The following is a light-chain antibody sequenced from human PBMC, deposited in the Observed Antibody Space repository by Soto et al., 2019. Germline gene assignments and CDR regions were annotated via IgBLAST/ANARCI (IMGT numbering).Light chain of an antibody. Sequence: EMVMTQSPATLSVSPGERATLSCRASQNLSRNLAWYQQQPGQAPRLLIYGASTRATGIPASFSGSGSWTDFTLTISSLQSEYVADYYCQQYDNWPHTFGQGTKLEIK. V-gene: IGKV3-15*01. J-gene: IGKJ2*01. CDR3: QQYDNWPHT. CDR2: GAS. CDR1: QNLSRN.